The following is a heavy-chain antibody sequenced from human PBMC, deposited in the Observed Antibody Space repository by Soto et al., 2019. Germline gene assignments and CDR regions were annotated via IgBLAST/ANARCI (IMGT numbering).Heavy chain of an antibody. V-gene: IGHV1-69*13. J-gene: IGHJ3*01. D-gene: IGHD5-18*01. CDR3: ARGGYIDHHRHFDV. CDR1: GYTFSRYT. CDR2: IVPNFGTP. Sequence: SVKVSCKASGYTFSRYTFNWVRQAPGQGLEWMGGIVPNFGTPNYAPTFQDRVAITADESTNTAYMEINGLTSEDTAIYYCARGGYIDHHRHFDVWGQGTLVNVS.